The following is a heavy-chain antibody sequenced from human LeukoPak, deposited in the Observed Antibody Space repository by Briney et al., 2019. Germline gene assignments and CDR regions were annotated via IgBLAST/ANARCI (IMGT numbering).Heavy chain of an antibody. Sequence: SSVKVSCRASGGTFSSYAISWVRQAPGQGLEWMGGIIPIFGTANYAQKFQGRVTITADKSTSTAYMELSSLRSEDTAVYYCARSAGPTHYSSSRYYYYYMDVWGKGTTVTVSS. D-gene: IGHD6-13*01. CDR2: IIPIFGTA. V-gene: IGHV1-69*06. CDR1: GGTFSSYA. J-gene: IGHJ6*03. CDR3: ARSAGPTHYSSSRYYYYYMDV.